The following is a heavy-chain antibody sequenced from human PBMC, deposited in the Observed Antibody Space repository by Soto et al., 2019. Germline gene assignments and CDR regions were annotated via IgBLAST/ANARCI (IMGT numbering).Heavy chain of an antibody. D-gene: IGHD3-3*01. V-gene: IGHV1-3*01. CDR3: GRVLRLLVHEAFHI. J-gene: IGHJ3*02. Sequence: ASVKVSCKAAEYTFTSYDVHWVRQAPGQRLEWMGWINAGNGNTKYSQKFQGRVTITRNTSTSTAYMELSSLRSEDTAVYYCGRVLRLLVHEAFHISGQGTMVTVSS. CDR1: EYTFTSYD. CDR2: INAGNGNT.